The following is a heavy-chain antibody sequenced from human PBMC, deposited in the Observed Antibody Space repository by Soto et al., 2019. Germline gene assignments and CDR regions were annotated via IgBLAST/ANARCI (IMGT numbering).Heavy chain of an antibody. Sequence: ASVKVSCKASGGTFSSYAISWVRQAPGQGLEWMGGIIPIFGTANYAQKFQGRVTITADESTSTAYMELSSLRSEDTAVYYCARVTRGGKNYYYYGMDVWGQGTTVTVSS. J-gene: IGHJ6*02. CDR1: GGTFSSYA. V-gene: IGHV1-69*13. CDR3: ARVTRGGKNYYYYGMDV. D-gene: IGHD2-15*01. CDR2: IIPIFGTA.